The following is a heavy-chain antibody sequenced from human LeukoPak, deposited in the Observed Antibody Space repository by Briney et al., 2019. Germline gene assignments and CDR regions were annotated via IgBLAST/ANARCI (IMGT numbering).Heavy chain of an antibody. CDR3: ARHVSKVRRYYYYYMDV. J-gene: IGHJ6*03. CDR2: IYYSGST. Sequence: SETLSLTCTVSGGSISSSSYYWGWIRQPPGKGLEWIGSIYYSGSTYYNPSLKSRVTISVDTSKNQFSLKLSSVTAADTAVYYCARHVSKVRRYYYYYMDVWGKGTTVTISS. D-gene: IGHD1-1*01. V-gene: IGHV4-39*01. CDR1: GGSISSSSYY.